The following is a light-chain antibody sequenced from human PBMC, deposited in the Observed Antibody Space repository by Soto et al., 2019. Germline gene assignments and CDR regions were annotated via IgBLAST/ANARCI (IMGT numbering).Light chain of an antibody. J-gene: IGLJ2*01. CDR3: LSFDSSLSVV. CDR2: GNT. Sequence: QSVLTQPPSVSGAPGQRVTISCTGSSSNIGAGYDVHWYQQLPGRAPKLLIYGNTNLPSGVPDRFSGSKSGTSASLAITGLQADDEADYYCLSFDSSLSVVFGGGTKLTVL. CDR1: SSNIGAGYD. V-gene: IGLV1-40*01.